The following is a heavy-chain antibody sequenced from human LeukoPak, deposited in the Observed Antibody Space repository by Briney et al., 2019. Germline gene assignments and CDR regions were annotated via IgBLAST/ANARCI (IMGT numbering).Heavy chain of an antibody. CDR2: IYYSGST. D-gene: IGHD7-27*01. V-gene: IGHV4-59*01. CDR1: GGSISSYY. Sequence: KASETLSLTCTVSGGSISSYYWSWIRQPPGKGLEWIGYIYYSGSTNYNPSLKSRVTISVDTSKNQFSLKLSSVTAADTAVYYCARETLLLGTFGYWGQGTLVTVSS. J-gene: IGHJ4*02. CDR3: ARETLLLGTFGY.